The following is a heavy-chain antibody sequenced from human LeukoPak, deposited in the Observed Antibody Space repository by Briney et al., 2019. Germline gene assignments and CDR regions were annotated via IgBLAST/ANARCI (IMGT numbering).Heavy chain of an antibody. V-gene: IGHV4-34*01. CDR3: ARGSTCSSTSCYRHYYYYMDV. D-gene: IGHD2-2*01. J-gene: IGHJ6*03. CDR1: GASLSGYY. CDR2: INHSGST. Sequence: SESLSLTCAVYGASLSGYYWSWIRQPPGKRLEWIGEINHSGSTNYNPSLKSRVTISVDTSKDQFSLKLSSVTAADTAVYYCARGSTCSSTSCYRHYYYYMDVWGKGTTVTVSS.